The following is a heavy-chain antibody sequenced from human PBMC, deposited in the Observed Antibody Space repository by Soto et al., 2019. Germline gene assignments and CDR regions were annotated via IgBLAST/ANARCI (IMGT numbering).Heavy chain of an antibody. Sequence: QITLKESGPTLVKPTQSLTLTCTFSALSVSTSGVGMGWLRQSPGKAPEWLALIYWDDVQRYSPSLKSRLTITRDSSKNQVVLTMTNMDTVDTATYFCAHLMFDDNGYYHFDHWGQGTLVRVPS. D-gene: IGHD1-26*01. CDR1: ALSVSTSGVG. CDR2: IYWDDVQ. V-gene: IGHV2-5*02. J-gene: IGHJ4*02. CDR3: AHLMFDDNGYYHFDH.